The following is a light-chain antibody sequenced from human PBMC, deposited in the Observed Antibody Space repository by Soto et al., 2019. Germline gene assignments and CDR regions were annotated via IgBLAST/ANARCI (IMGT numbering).Light chain of an antibody. CDR3: QQYSTYPYT. CDR2: KAS. V-gene: IGKV1-5*03. J-gene: IGKJ2*01. CDR1: QSISSW. Sequence: DIQMTQSPSTLSASEGDRVTITCRASQSISSWLAWYQQKPGKAPKLLIQKASSLEGGVPSRFSGSGSGTEFNLTISSLQPDDFATYYCQQYSTYPYTFGQGTKLEIK.